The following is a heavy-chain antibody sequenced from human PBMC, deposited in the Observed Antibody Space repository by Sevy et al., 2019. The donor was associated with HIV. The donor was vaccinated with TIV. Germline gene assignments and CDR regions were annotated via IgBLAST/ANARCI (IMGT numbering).Heavy chain of an antibody. CDR3: VREGLGGFSYSLDC. J-gene: IGHJ4*02. Sequence: GGSLRLSCAASGFTFSSYWMSWVRQAPGKGLEWVANIKQEGSEKYYVDSVKGRFTISRDNTKTSLFLQMNSLSAEDTGVYYCVREGLGGFSYSLDCWGQGTLVTVSS. CDR1: GFTFSSYW. CDR2: IKQEGSEK. V-gene: IGHV3-7*01. D-gene: IGHD3-16*01.